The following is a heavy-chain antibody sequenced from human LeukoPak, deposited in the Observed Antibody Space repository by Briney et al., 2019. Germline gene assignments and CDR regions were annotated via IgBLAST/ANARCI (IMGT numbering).Heavy chain of an antibody. CDR3: ASRPIPHCDCPLDY. Sequence: PGGSLRLSCAASGFIFSDAWMNWVRQAPGKGLEWVGRIKSKSAGGTIDYAAPVKGRFTISRDDSQNTVYLQMNSLNTEDTAVYYCASRPIPHCDCPLDYWGHGTLVTVSS. D-gene: IGHD2-21*02. CDR2: IKSKSAGGTI. V-gene: IGHV3-15*01. J-gene: IGHJ4*01. CDR1: GFIFSDAW.